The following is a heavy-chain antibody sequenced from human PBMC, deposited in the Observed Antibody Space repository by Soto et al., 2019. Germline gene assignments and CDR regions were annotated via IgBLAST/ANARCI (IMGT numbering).Heavy chain of an antibody. V-gene: IGHV3-30-3*01. J-gene: IGHJ6*02. CDR3: ARFYYDSSGYLPSPYYYSYGMDV. D-gene: IGHD3-22*01. CDR2: ISYDGSNK. Sequence: GGSLRLSCAASGFTFSSCAMHGVRQAPGKGLEWVALISYDGSNKYYADSVKGRFTISRDNAKNSLYLQMNSLRAEDTAVYYCARFYYDSSGYLPSPYYYSYGMDVWGQGT. CDR1: GFTFSSCA.